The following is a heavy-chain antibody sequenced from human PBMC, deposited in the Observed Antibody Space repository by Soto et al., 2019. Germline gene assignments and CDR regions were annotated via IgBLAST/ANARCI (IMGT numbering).Heavy chain of an antibody. CDR1: GGSISSGDYY. CDR2: IYYSGST. Sequence: SETLSLTCAVSGGSISSGDYYWSWIRQPPGKGLEWIGYIYYSGSTYYNPSLKSRVTISVDTSKNQFSLKLSSVTAADTAVYYCAAKGHYYDSSGYYTYFDYWGQGTLVTVS. V-gene: IGHV4-30-4*01. D-gene: IGHD3-22*01. J-gene: IGHJ4*02. CDR3: AAKGHYYDSSGYYTYFDY.